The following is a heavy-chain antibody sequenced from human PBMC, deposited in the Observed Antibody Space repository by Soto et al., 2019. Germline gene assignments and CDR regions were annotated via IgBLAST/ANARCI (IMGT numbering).Heavy chain of an antibody. V-gene: IGHV1-69*13. CDR2: IIPIFGTA. Sequence: ASLKVSCKASGGTFSSYAISWVRQAPGQGLEWMGGIIPIFGTANYAQKFQGRVTITADESTSTAYMELSSLRSEDTAVYYCAKDQGSSWYEIDYWGQGTLVTVSS. CDR3: AKDQGSSWYEIDY. D-gene: IGHD6-13*01. CDR1: GGTFSSYA. J-gene: IGHJ4*02.